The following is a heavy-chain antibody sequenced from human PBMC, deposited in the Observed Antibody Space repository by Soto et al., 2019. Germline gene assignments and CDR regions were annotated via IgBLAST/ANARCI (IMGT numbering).Heavy chain of an antibody. V-gene: IGHV4-30-2*01. Sequence: TLSLTCTVSGGSISSGGYSWSWIRQPPGKGLEWIGYIYHSGSTYYNPSLKSRVTISVDRSKNQFSLKLSSVTAADTAVYYCARAMTTVTTIDYWGQGTLATVSS. CDR2: IYHSGST. CDR3: ARAMTTVTTIDY. J-gene: IGHJ4*02. CDR1: GGSISSGGYS. D-gene: IGHD4-17*01.